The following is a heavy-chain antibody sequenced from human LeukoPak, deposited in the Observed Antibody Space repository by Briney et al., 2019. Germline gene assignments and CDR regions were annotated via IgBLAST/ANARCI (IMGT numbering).Heavy chain of an antibody. CDR2: INSDGSRT. D-gene: IGHD3-3*01. CDR1: GFTFSRYW. CDR3: AKPQEADLWVPDY. J-gene: IGHJ4*02. V-gene: IGHV3-74*01. Sequence: GGSLRLSCEASGFTFSRYWMHWVRQAPGKGLVWVSRINSDGSRTTYADSVRGRFTISRDNAKNTLYLQMNSLIPEDTALYYCAKPQEADLWVPDYWGQGTLVTVSS.